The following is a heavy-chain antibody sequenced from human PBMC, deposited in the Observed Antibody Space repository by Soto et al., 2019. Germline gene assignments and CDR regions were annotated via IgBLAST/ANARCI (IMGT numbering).Heavy chain of an antibody. J-gene: IGHJ6*02. Sequence: QVQLVESGGGVVQPGRSLRLSCAVSGFSFRNYGMHWVRQAPGKGLEWLALISFDGRNKHYADSVKGRFTISRDNSKNMLYVQMNSLRAEDTALYYCAKDTGHYQYVSGNDDYYYYFFAMDVWGQGTPVTVSS. D-gene: IGHD4-17*01. CDR2: ISFDGRNK. CDR1: GFSFRNYG. V-gene: IGHV3-30*18. CDR3: AKDTGHYQYVSGNDDYYYYFFAMDV.